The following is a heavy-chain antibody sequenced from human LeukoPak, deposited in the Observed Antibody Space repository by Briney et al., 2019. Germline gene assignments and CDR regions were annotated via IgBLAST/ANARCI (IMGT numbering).Heavy chain of an antibody. CDR2: IDHTGST. CDR1: DDSITIYY. D-gene: IGHD3-22*01. Sequence: SETLSLTCTVSDDSITIYYWTWIRQPPGKGLEWIGYIDHTGSTNYNPSLNSRVTISRDTSKNHFSLELSSVTAADTAVYFCARVIPPYYYDSSGYLFDYWGQGTLVTVSS. CDR3: ARVIPPYYYDSSGYLFDY. V-gene: IGHV4-59*01. J-gene: IGHJ4*02.